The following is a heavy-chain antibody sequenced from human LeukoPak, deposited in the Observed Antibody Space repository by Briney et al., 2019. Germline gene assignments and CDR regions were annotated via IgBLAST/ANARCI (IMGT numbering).Heavy chain of an antibody. CDR2: ITTSSTYM. J-gene: IGHJ6*03. D-gene: IGHD6-19*01. CDR1: GFTFNAYN. Sequence: GGALRLSCAASGFTFNAYNMNWVRRTPGEGLEWVSSITTSSTYMFYADSVRGRFTISRDNAENSLYLQMNSLRDEDTAVYYCARDPYSGGYGAYYYYYMDVWGKGTTVTVSS. CDR3: ARDPYSGGYGAYYYYYMDV. V-gene: IGHV3-21*01.